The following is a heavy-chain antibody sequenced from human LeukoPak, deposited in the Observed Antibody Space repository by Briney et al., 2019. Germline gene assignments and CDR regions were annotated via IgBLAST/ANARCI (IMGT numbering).Heavy chain of an antibody. V-gene: IGHV4-61*01. D-gene: IGHD3-22*01. CDR2: IYYSGST. Sequence: SETLSLTCTVSGGSVSSGSYYWSWIRRPPGKGLEWIGYIYYSGSTNYNPSLKSRVTISLDTSKNQFSLKLSSVTAADTAVYYCARDEASYFYDSGGRIDLWGQGTLVTVSS. CDR3: ARDEASYFYDSGGRIDL. J-gene: IGHJ5*02. CDR1: GGSVSSGSYY.